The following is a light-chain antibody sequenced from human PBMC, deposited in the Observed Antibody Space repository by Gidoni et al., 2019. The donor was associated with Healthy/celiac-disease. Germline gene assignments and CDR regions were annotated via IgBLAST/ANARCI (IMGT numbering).Light chain of an antibody. V-gene: IGLV3-19*01. J-gene: IGLJ3*02. CDR1: SLRSYY. Sequence: SSELTQDPAVSVALGQTVRITCQGDSLRSYYASWYQQKPGQAPVLVIYGKNNRPSGIPDRFSGSSSGNTASLTITGAQAEDEADYYCNSRDSRFYWVFGGGTKLTVL. CDR3: NSRDSRFYWV. CDR2: GKN.